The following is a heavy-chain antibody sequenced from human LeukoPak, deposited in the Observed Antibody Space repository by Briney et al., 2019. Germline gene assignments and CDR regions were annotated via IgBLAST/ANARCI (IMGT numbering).Heavy chain of an antibody. D-gene: IGHD3-10*01. J-gene: IGHJ4*02. V-gene: IGHV4-38-2*02. CDR2: IYHSGST. Sequence: SETLSLTCTVSGYSISSGYYWGWIRQPPGKGLEWTGSIYHSGSTYYNPSLKSRVTISVDTSKNQFSLKLSFVTAADTAVYYCARSGSITMVRGVIYYFDYWGQGTLVTVSS. CDR3: ARSGSITMVRGVIYYFDY. CDR1: GYSISSGYY.